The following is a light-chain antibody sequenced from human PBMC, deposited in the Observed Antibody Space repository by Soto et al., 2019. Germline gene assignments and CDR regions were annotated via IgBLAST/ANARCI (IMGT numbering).Light chain of an antibody. Sequence: QSVLTQPPSASGSPGQSVTISCTGTSSDVGDNKYVSWYQQQPGKAPKVIIYEISERPSGVPDRFSGSKSGNTASLTVSGLRDEDAADYYCSSYAGSNTFRVFGGGTKLTVL. CDR2: EIS. V-gene: IGLV2-8*01. CDR1: SSDVGDNKY. J-gene: IGLJ2*01. CDR3: SSYAGSNTFRV.